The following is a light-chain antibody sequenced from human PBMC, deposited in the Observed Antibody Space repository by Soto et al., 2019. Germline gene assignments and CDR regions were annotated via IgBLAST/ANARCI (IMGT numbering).Light chain of an antibody. CDR1: QRVLYTPTNKNY. CDR2: WAS. Sequence: DIVMTQSPDSLAVSMRERATINCKSSQRVLYTPTNKNYWAWYQQKPGQPPKLLIYWASTRESRVPGRFGGSGSGTVFTAAISSLQAEDVAVYYCFQYVDTPPWTCGQGTKVEIK. CDR3: FQYVDTPPWT. J-gene: IGKJ1*01. V-gene: IGKV4-1*01.